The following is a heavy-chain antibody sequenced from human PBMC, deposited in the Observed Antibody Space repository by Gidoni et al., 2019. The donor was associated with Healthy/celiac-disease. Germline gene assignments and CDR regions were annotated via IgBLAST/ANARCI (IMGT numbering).Heavy chain of an antibody. Sequence: QVQLVESGGGVVKHGRSLRLSCAASGFTFSSYGMHWVRQAPGKWLAWVAVIWYDGSNKYYADSVKGRFTISRDNSKNTLYLQMNSLRAEDTAVYYCARVGYSYGYLAYFDYWGQGTLVTVSS. V-gene: IGHV3-33*01. D-gene: IGHD5-18*01. CDR3: ARVGYSYGYLAYFDY. CDR2: IWYDGSNK. J-gene: IGHJ4*02. CDR1: GFTFSSYG.